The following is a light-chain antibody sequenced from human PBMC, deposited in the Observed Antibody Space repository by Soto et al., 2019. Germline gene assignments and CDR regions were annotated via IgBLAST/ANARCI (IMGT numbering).Light chain of an antibody. CDR3: QTWGTGIPWV. CDR2: LNSDGSH. Sequence: QPVLTQSPSASASLGASVKLTCTLSSGHISYAIAWHQQQPEKGPRYLMKLNSDGSHSKGDGIPDRFSGSSSGAERYLTISSRQSEDEADYYCQTWGTGIPWVFGGGTTLTVL. V-gene: IGLV4-69*01. J-gene: IGLJ3*02. CDR1: SGHISYA.